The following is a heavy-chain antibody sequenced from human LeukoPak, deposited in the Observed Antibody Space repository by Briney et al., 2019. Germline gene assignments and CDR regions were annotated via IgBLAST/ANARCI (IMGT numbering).Heavy chain of an antibody. V-gene: IGHV1-2*02. Sequence: ASVKVSCKVSGYTLTELSMHWARQAPGKGLEWMGWINPNSGGTNYAQKFQGRVTMTRDTSISTAYMELSRLRSDDTAVYYCARVRRYCSGGSCYYFDYWGQGTLVTVSS. J-gene: IGHJ4*02. CDR2: INPNSGGT. CDR3: ARVRRYCSGGSCYYFDY. D-gene: IGHD2-15*01. CDR1: GYTLTELS.